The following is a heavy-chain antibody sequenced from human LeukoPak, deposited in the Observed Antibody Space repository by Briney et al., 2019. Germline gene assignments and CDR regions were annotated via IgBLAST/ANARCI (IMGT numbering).Heavy chain of an antibody. CDR2: ISGSGCST. D-gene: IGHD3-22*01. CDR3: AKVSDYYDSSGFYDY. Sequence: GGSLRLSCAASGFTFSIYAMSWVRQAPGKGLEWVSAISGSGCSTYYAASVKGRFTSSRDNSKNTLYLQMNSLRAEDTAVYYCAKVSDYYDSSGFYDYWGQGTLVTVSS. CDR1: GFTFSIYA. V-gene: IGHV3-23*01. J-gene: IGHJ4*02.